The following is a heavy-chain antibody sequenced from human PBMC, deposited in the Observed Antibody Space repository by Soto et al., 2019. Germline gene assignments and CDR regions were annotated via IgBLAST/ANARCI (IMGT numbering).Heavy chain of an antibody. J-gene: IGHJ4*02. CDR3: VKVSGYRTRGSCFSQFAY. Sequence: PGGSLRLSCSGAGFTFSHHSLYWVRQPPGKGLQCVSSISGSGGNIYYAESVKGRFTISRDNSKNTLYLQMTSLSSEDSAVYYCVKVSGYRTRGSCFSQFAYWGQGTPVTVPS. V-gene: IGHV3-64D*06. CDR1: GFTFSHHS. CDR2: ISGSGGNI. D-gene: IGHD2-15*01.